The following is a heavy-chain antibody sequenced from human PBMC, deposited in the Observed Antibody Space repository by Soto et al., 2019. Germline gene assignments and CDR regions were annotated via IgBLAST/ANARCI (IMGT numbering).Heavy chain of an antibody. Sequence: GGSLRLACAASGFTFSSYGMHWVRQAPGKGLEWVAVIWYDGSNKYYADSVKGRFTISRDNSKNTLYLQMNSLRAEDTAVYYCARDIGVFPQWLAYWGKGTPVPVSP. CDR1: GFTFSSYG. V-gene: IGHV3-33*01. CDR3: ARDIGVFPQWLAY. J-gene: IGHJ4*02. D-gene: IGHD5-12*01. CDR2: IWYDGSNK.